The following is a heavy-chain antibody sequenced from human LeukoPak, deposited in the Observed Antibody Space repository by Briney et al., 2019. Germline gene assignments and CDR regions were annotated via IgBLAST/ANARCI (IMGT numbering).Heavy chain of an antibody. V-gene: IGHV4-61*08. J-gene: IGHJ4*02. CDR1: GGSISSGDYY. CDR2: IYYSGST. D-gene: IGHD6-13*01. CDR3: ARDHQGKYSSSSGYFDY. Sequence: PSETLSLTCTVSGGSISSGDYYWSWIRQPPGKGLEWIGYIYYSGSTNYNPSLKSQVTISVDTSKNQFSLKLSSVTAADTAVYYCARDHQGKYSSSSGYFDYWGQGTLVTVSS.